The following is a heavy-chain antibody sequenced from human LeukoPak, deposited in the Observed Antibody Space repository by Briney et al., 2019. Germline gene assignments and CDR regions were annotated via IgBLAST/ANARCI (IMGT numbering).Heavy chain of an antibody. CDR2: IYPGDSDV. CDR3: TGQGVHYTDSSEFYY. J-gene: IGHJ4*02. CDR1: GYRFTNYW. Sequence: AGESLKISCKASGYRFTNYWNAWVRQMPGKGLELMGSIYPGDSDVRYSPSFQGQVTISADKSFTHAYLQWRILKARDTASDYFTGQGVHYTDSSEFYYWGQGTRVTVSS. D-gene: IGHD3-22*01. V-gene: IGHV5-51*01.